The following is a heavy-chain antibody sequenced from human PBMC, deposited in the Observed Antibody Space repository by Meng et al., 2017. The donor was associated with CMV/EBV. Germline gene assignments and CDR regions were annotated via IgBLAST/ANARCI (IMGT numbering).Heavy chain of an antibody. V-gene: IGHV3-23*01. CDR3: AKDFRELRDYSINTFDY. Sequence: GESLKISCAASGFTFSSYAMSWVRQAPGKGLEWVSAISGSGGSTYYADSVKGRFTISRDNSKNTLYLQMNSLRAEDTAVYYCAKDFRELRDYSINTFDYWGQGTLVTV. CDR2: ISGSGGST. CDR1: GFTFSSYA. J-gene: IGHJ4*02. D-gene: IGHD2-15*01.